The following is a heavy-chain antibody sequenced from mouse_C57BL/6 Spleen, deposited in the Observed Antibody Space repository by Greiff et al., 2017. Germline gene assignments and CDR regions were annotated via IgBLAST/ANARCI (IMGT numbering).Heavy chain of an antibody. CDR2: IDPSDSYT. J-gene: IGHJ2*01. CDR1: GYTFTSYW. Sequence: VQLQQPGAELVKPGASVKLSCKASGYTFTSYWMQWVKQRPGQGLEWIGEIDPSDSYTNYNQKFKGKATLTVDTSSSTAYMQLSSLTSEDSAVYYCAITTVAHFGYWGQGTTLTVSS. CDR3: AITTVAHFGY. V-gene: IGHV1-50*01. D-gene: IGHD1-1*01.